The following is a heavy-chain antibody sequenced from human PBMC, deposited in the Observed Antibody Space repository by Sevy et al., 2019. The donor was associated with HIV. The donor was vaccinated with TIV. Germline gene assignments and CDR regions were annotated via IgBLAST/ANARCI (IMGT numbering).Heavy chain of an antibody. CDR1: GFSFNKYG. D-gene: IGHD1-26*01. Sequence: GGSLRLSCAASGFSFNKYGMHWVRQAPGEGLEWVAVIAYDGGNKYYTDSVKGRFTISRDNSKNTLYLQMNILRAEDTAVYYCAKIPAGGSYFTYFDSWGQGTLVTVSS. CDR2: IAYDGGNK. J-gene: IGHJ4*02. CDR3: AKIPAGGSYFTYFDS. V-gene: IGHV3-30*18.